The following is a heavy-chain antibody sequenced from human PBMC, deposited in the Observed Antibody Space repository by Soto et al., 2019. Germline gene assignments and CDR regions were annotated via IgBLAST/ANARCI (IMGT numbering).Heavy chain of an antibody. Sequence: SVKVSCKASGGTFSSYAISWVRQAPGQGLEWMGGIIPIFGTANYAQKFQGRVTITADESTSTAYMELSSLRSEDTAVYYCARERGITIFGVDTGGMDVWGQGTTVTVSS. CDR3: ARERGITIFGVDTGGMDV. V-gene: IGHV1-69*13. CDR1: GGTFSSYA. CDR2: IIPIFGTA. J-gene: IGHJ6*02. D-gene: IGHD3-3*01.